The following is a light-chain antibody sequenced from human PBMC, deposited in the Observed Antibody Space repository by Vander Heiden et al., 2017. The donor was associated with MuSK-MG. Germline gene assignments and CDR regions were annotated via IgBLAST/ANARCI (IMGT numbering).Light chain of an antibody. CDR1: SGSIARNY. J-gene: IGLJ3*02. Sequence: SGSVSLGKTVTISCSRSSGSIARNYVQWSQQRPGSAPTTVIYEDNKRPSVVPDRFSCSFDRSSTSASLTISGLKTADDADYYCPSYDSSPPWVFGGGTKLTVL. CDR2: EDN. CDR3: PSYDSSPPWV. V-gene: IGLV6-57*03.